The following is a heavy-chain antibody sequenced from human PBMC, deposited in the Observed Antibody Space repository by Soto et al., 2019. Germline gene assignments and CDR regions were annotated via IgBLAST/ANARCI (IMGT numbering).Heavy chain of an antibody. V-gene: IGHV3-30*18. D-gene: IGHD1-26*01. CDR1: GFTFSSYG. CDR2: ISYDGTNK. J-gene: IGHJ3*02. Sequence: QVQLVESGGGVVQPGRSLRLSCAASGFTFSSYGMHWVRQAPGKGLEWVAVISYDGTNKYYADSVKGRFTISRDNSKNTLSLQMNNLRAEDTAVYYCAKIEFREVPHSAFDIWGQGTMVTVSS. CDR3: AKIEFREVPHSAFDI.